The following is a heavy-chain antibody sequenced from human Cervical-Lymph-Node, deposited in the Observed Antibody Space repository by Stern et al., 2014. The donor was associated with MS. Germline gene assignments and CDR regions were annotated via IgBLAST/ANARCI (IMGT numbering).Heavy chain of an antibody. CDR1: GGTFGSFG. D-gene: IGHD5-12*01. J-gene: IGHJ4*02. Sequence: VQLVESGAEVKKPGSLGKVSCRACGGTFGSFGVNWVRQAPGQGLEWMGGIIPIFGTANYAQRFQGRVTITADDSTTTVYMELNSLTSDDTAVYFCTREAIGHSGTFDFWGQGTLVTVSS. CDR2: IIPIFGTA. V-gene: IGHV1-69*01. CDR3: TREAIGHSGTFDF.